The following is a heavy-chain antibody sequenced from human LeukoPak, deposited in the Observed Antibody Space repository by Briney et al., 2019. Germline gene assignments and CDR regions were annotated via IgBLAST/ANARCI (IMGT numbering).Heavy chain of an antibody. D-gene: IGHD3-22*01. V-gene: IGHV3-23*01. CDR2: ISGSGGST. J-gene: IGHJ4*02. Sequence: GGSLRLSCAASGFTFSSYAMSWVRQAPGKGLEWVSAISGSGGSTYYADSVKGRFTISRDNSKNTLYLQMNSLRAEDTAVCYCAKSSGYYQYYFDYWGQGTLVTVSS. CDR3: AKSSGYYQYYFDY. CDR1: GFTFSSYA.